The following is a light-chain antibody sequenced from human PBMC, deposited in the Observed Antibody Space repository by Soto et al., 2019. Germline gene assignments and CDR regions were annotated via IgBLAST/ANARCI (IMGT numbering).Light chain of an antibody. CDR1: QVISKY. V-gene: IGKV1-33*01. CDR2: DAS. CDR3: QQYDDVPLT. Sequence: IQLTQSPSSLSASVGDRVTITCRASQVISKYLNWYQQKPGKAPKLLIYDASNLETGVPSRFSGSGSGTDFTFTISSLQPEDIATYYCQQYDDVPLTFGGGTKVEIK. J-gene: IGKJ4*01.